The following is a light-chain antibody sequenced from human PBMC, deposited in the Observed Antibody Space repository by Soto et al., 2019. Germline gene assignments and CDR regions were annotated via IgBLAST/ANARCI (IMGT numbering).Light chain of an antibody. CDR3: QSYDSSLSGSV. V-gene: IGLV1-40*01. CDR1: SSNIGAGYD. Sequence: QSVLTQPPSVSGAPGQRVTISCTGSSSNIGAGYDVHWCQQLPGTAPKLLIYGNSNRPSGVPDRFSGSKSGTSASLAITGLQAEDEGDYYCQSYDSSLSGSVFGGGTQLTVL. J-gene: IGLJ3*02. CDR2: GNS.